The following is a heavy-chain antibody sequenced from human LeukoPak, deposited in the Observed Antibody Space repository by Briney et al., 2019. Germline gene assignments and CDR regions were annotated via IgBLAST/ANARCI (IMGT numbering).Heavy chain of an antibody. CDR2: IIPIFGTA. CDR3: ARGDILTGYYRSDQYYYYGMDV. D-gene: IGHD3-9*01. Sequence: SVKVSCKASGGTFSSYAISWVRQAPGQGLEWMGGIIPIFGTANYAQKFQGRVTITADESTSTAYMELSSLRSEDTAVYYCARGDILTGYYRSDQYYYYGMDVWGQGTTVTVSS. CDR1: GGTFSSYA. V-gene: IGHV1-69*13. J-gene: IGHJ6*02.